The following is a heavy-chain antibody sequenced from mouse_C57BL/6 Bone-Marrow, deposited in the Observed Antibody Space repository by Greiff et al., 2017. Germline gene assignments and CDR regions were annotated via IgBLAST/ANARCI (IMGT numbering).Heavy chain of an antibody. V-gene: IGHV1-50*01. J-gene: IGHJ2*01. CDR1: GYTFTSYW. Sequence: QVQLQQPGAELVKPGASVKLSCKASGYTFTSYWMQWVKQRPGQGLEWIGEIDPSDSYTNYNQKFKGKATLTVDTSSSTAYMQLSSLTSDDSAVYYCARSDDYEYYFDDWGQGTTLTVSS. CDR2: IDPSDSYT. D-gene: IGHD2-4*01. CDR3: ARSDDYEYYFDD.